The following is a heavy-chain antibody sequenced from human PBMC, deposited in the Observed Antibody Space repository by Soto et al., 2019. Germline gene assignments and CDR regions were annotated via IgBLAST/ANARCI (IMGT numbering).Heavy chain of an antibody. CDR1: GGSLSHYY. V-gene: IGHV4-34*01. D-gene: IGHD5-12*01. CDR3: ARGQEGVVATH. Sequence: QVQLQQWGAGLLKPSETLSLNCAVNGGSLSHYYWSWIRQPPGKGLEWIGEIKVDGSTNYSPSLKSRATISSDTSNNQFSLRLYAVTAADTGVYYCARGQEGVVATHWDQGTLVTVSS. J-gene: IGHJ4*02. CDR2: IKVDGST.